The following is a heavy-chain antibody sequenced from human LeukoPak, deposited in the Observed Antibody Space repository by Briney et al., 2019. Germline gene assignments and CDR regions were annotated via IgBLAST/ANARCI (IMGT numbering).Heavy chain of an antibody. CDR2: IYYSGST. CDR3: ARGGHFETTKIDSSSWYVPVGEPAVPFDY. V-gene: IGHV4-39*07. J-gene: IGHJ4*02. D-gene: IGHD6-13*01. CDR1: GGSISSRSDY. Sequence: SETLSLTCNVSGGSISSRSDYWGWIRQPPGKGLEWIGNIYYSGSTNYNPSLKSRVTISVDTSKNQFSLKLSSVTAADTAVYYCARGGHFETTKIDSSSWYVPVGEPAVPFDYWGQGTLVTVSS.